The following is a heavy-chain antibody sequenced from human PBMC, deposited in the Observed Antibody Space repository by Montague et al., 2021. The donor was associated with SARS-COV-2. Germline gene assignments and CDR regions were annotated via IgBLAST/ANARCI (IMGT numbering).Heavy chain of an antibody. V-gene: IGHV1-24*01. CDR2: FDPEHGET. D-gene: IGHD3-3*02. CDR3: ATESILGVVIYAFAF. Sequence: QSGAEVKKPGESLKISCKASGYTLSEVPIHWVRQAPGEGLEWMGSFDPEHGETLYTQKFQGRVTMTEDPSTETAYLELSNLISDDTAIYYCATESILGVVIYAFAFWGQGTLVTVSS. J-gene: IGHJ3*01. CDR1: GYTLSEVP.